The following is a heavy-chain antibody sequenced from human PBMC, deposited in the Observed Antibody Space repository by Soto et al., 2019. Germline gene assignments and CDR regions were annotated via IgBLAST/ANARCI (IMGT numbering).Heavy chain of an antibody. J-gene: IGHJ4*02. CDR2: IKHRGST. CDR3: ARGDILTGYSH. Sequence: PSETLSLTCAVYGGSFSGYYWSWIRQPPGKGLEWIGEIKHRGSTNYNPSLKSRVTISLDTSKNQFSLKLSSLTAADTAVYYCARGDILTGYSHWGQGTLVTVSS. CDR1: GGSFSGYY. V-gene: IGHV4-34*01. D-gene: IGHD3-9*01.